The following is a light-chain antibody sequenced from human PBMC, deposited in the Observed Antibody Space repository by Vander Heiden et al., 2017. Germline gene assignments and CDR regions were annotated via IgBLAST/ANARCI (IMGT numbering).Light chain of an antibody. CDR1: SSNIGSNY. V-gene: IGLV1-44*01. CDR3: ATWDDSLNGVV. J-gene: IGLJ2*01. CDR2: SNN. Sequence: QAVLTQPPSASGTPGQRVTLSCSGSSSNIGSNYVYWYEQLPGTAPKLLIYSNNHRPSGVPDRFSGSKSGTSASLAISGLQSEDEADYYCATWDDSLNGVVFGGGTKLTVL.